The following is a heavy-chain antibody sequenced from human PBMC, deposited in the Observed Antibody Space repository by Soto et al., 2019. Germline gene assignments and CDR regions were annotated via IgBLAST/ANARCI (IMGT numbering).Heavy chain of an antibody. CDR2: ISYDGSNK. Sequence: QVQLVESGGGVVQPGRSLRLSCAASGFTFSSYGMHWVRQAPGKGLEWVAVISYDGSNKYYADSVKGRFTISRDNSKNTRYLQMNSLGAEDTAVYYCAPWFGAFDYWGQGTLVTVSS. J-gene: IGHJ4*02. V-gene: IGHV3-30*03. CDR3: APWFGAFDY. D-gene: IGHD3-10*01. CDR1: GFTFSSYG.